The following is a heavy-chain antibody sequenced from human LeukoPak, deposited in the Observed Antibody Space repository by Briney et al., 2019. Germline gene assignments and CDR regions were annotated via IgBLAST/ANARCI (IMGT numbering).Heavy chain of an antibody. CDR2: IYYSGST. V-gene: IGHV4-59*12. Sequence: SETLSLTCTVSGGSISSYYWSWIRQPPGKGLEWIGYIYYSGSTNYNPSLKSRVTISVDTSKNQFSLKLSSVTAADTAVYYCARDSPDSSGYYPFDYWGQGTLVTVSS. J-gene: IGHJ4*02. D-gene: IGHD3-22*01. CDR1: GGSISSYY. CDR3: ARDSPDSSGYYPFDY.